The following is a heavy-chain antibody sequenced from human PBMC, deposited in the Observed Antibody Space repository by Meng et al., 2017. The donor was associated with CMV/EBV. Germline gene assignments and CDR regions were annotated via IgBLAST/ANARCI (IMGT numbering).Heavy chain of an antibody. CDR2: IIPILGIA. CDR3: ARGPRLRRLFPPPRPYYYYYGMDV. D-gene: IGHD3-22*01. V-gene: IGHV1-69*02. Sequence: SVKVSCKASGGTFSSYTISWVRQAPGQGLEWMGRIIPILGIANYAQKFQGRVTITADKSTSTAYMELSSLRSEDTAVYYCARGPRLRRLFPPPRPYYYYYGMDVWGQGTTVTVSS. CDR1: GGTFSSYT. J-gene: IGHJ6*02.